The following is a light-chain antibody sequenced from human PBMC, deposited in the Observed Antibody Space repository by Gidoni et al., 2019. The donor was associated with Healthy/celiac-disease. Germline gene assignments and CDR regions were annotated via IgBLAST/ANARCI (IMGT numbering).Light chain of an antibody. CDR1: QDITNY. J-gene: IGKJ4*01. Sequence: DIQMTQSPSSLSASVGDRVTISCRASQDITNYLAWFQQKPGKAPESLIYAASSLQGGVPSKFSGSGSGTDFSLTISNLQPEDSATYYCQRYNTYPLTFGGGTKVEIK. CDR2: AAS. CDR3: QRYNTYPLT. V-gene: IGKV1-16*02.